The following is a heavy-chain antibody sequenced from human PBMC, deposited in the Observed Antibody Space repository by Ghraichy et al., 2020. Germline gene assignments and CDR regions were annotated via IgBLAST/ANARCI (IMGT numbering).Heavy chain of an antibody. D-gene: IGHD3-3*01. J-gene: IGHJ5*02. V-gene: IGHV4-39*01. Sequence: SETLSLTCTVSGGSISSSSYYWGWIRQPPGKGLEWIGSIYYSGSTYYNPSLKSRVTISVDTSKNQFSLKLSSVTAADTAVYYCSTFGVVMNWFDPWGQGTLVTVSS. CDR2: IYYSGST. CDR3: STFGVVMNWFDP. CDR1: GGSISSSSYY.